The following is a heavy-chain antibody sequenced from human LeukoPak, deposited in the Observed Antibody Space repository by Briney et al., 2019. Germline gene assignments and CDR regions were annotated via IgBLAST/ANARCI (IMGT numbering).Heavy chain of an antibody. V-gene: IGHV3-33*08. D-gene: IGHD2-2*01. CDR2: IWYGGSNK. J-gene: IGHJ3*02. CDR3: ARDAGVKCSSTSCGAFDI. CDR1: GFTFSSYG. Sequence: GGSLRLSCAASGFTFSSYGMHWVRQAPGKGLEWVAVIWYGGSNKYYADSVKGRFTISRDNSKNTLYLQMNSLRAEDTAVYYCARDAGVKCSSTSCGAFDIWGQGTMVTVSS.